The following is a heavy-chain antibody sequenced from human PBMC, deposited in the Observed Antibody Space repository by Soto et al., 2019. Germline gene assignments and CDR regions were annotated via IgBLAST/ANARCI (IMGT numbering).Heavy chain of an antibody. CDR1: GFTFSSYA. J-gene: IGHJ6*02. D-gene: IGHD3-22*01. V-gene: IGHV3-64*04. Sequence: GGSLRLCCSASGFTFSSYAMHWVRQAPGKGLEYVSSISTDGDSTYYADSVEGRFTISRDNSKNTVYLQMNSLRLEDTAVYSCAKERGRITMIVVVIRSHGMDVWGQGTTVTVSS. CDR2: ISTDGDST. CDR3: AKERGRITMIVVVIRSHGMDV.